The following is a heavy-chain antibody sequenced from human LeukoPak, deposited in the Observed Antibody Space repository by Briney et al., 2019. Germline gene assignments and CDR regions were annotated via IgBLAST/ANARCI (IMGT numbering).Heavy chain of an antibody. CDR2: IYHSGST. Sequence: SETLSLTCTVSGYSISSGYYWGWIRQPPGKGLEWIGSIYHSGSTYCNPSLKSRVTISVDTSKNQFSLKLSSVTAADTAVYYCAREYLYDFWSGYYFYWGQGTLVTVSS. J-gene: IGHJ4*02. CDR1: GYSISSGYY. V-gene: IGHV4-38-2*02. D-gene: IGHD3-3*01. CDR3: AREYLYDFWSGYYFY.